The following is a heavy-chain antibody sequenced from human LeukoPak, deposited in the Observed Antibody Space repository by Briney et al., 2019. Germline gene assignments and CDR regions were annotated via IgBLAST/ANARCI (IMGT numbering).Heavy chain of an antibody. Sequence: SQTLSLTCAISGDSVSSPSVTWDWIRHSPSRGLEWLGRTYFRSKWSNDYAVAVRGRITISSDTSKNQYSLHLNSVTPEDTAVYYCARTSYNAFHIWGQGTLVTVSS. J-gene: IGHJ3*02. V-gene: IGHV6-1*01. CDR1: GDSVSSPSVT. CDR3: ARTSYNAFHI. CDR2: TYFRSKWSN.